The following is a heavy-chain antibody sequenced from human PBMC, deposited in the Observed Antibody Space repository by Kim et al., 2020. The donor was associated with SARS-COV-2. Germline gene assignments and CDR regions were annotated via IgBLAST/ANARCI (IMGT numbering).Heavy chain of an antibody. Sequence: KTKHSQKFQGRITISRDTSANTAYMELRSLTTKDTAFYYCVRDMNPTVYDYWGQGTLVTVSS. CDR2: KT. V-gene: IGHV1-3*01. J-gene: IGHJ4*02. D-gene: IGHD4-4*01. CDR3: VRDMNPTVYDY.